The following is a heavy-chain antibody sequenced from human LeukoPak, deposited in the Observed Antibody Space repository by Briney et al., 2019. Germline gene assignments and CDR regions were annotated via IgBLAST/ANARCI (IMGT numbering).Heavy chain of an antibody. CDR1: GFTFSSYA. V-gene: IGHV3-74*01. D-gene: IGHD3-22*01. CDR2: INSDGRST. Sequence: GGSLRLSCAASGFTFSSYAMSWVRQAPGKGLVWVSRINSDGRSTNYADSVKGRFTISRDNAKNTLYLQMNSLRAEDTAVYYCARDVPYYYDSSGYLDYWGQGTLVTVSS. J-gene: IGHJ4*02. CDR3: ARDVPYYYDSSGYLDY.